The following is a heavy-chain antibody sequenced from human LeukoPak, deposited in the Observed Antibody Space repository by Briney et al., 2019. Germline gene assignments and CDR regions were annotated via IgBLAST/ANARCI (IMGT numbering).Heavy chain of an antibody. CDR3: ARALYYDFWSGYYGAYYYYMDV. J-gene: IGHJ6*03. CDR2: TSAYNGNT. Sequence: ASVKVSCKASGYTFTSYGISWVRQAPGQGLEWMGWTSAYNGNTNYAQKLQGRVTMTTDTSTSTAYMELRSLRSDDTAVYYCARALYYDFWSGYYGAYYYYMDVWGKGTTVTVSS. D-gene: IGHD3-3*01. V-gene: IGHV1-18*01. CDR1: GYTFTSYG.